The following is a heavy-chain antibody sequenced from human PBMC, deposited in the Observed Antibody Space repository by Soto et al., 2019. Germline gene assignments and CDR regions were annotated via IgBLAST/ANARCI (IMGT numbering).Heavy chain of an antibody. J-gene: IGHJ6*02. D-gene: IGHD5-18*01. CDR2: IIPIFGTA. V-gene: IGHV1-69*13. Sequence: SVKVSCKASGGTFSSYAISWVRQAPGQGLEWMGGIIPIFGTANYAQKFQGRVTITADESTSTAYMELSSLKSEDTAVYYCARDSVDTAMAAYCCYYGMDVWGQGTTVTVSS. CDR3: ARDSVDTAMAAYCCYYGMDV. CDR1: GGTFSSYA.